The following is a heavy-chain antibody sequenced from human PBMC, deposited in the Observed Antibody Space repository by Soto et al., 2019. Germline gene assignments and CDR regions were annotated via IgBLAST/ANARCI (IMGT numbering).Heavy chain of an antibody. D-gene: IGHD4-17*01. J-gene: IGHJ4*02. CDR2: ISGSGGST. Sequence: GGSLILSCAASGFTISNYAVTWVRQAPGKGLEWVSAISGSGGSTYYADSVKGRFTISRDNSKNTLYLQMNSLRAEDTAVYYCAKYYSPYAGDYDYWGQGTLVTVSS. CDR1: GFTISNYA. V-gene: IGHV3-23*01. CDR3: AKYYSPYAGDYDY.